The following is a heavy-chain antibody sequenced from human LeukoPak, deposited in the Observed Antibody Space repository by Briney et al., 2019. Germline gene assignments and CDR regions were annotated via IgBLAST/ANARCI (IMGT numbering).Heavy chain of an antibody. CDR2: IGISSNKI. CDR1: GFTLRSYT. CDR3: ARDIEVADTSAFDI. Sequence: PGGSLRLSCAASGFTLRSYTMNWVRQAPGKGLEWVSSIGISSNKIYYADSVKGRFIISRDNAKNSVYLQMNSLRAEDTAVYYCARDIEVADTSAFDIWGQGTMVTVSS. J-gene: IGHJ3*02. V-gene: IGHV3-21*01. D-gene: IGHD6-19*01.